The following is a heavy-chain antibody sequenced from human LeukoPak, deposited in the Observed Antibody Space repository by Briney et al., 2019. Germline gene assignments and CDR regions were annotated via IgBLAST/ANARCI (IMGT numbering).Heavy chain of an antibody. V-gene: IGHV1-69*13. CDR3: AGRGYYDSIWFLDHAFDI. D-gene: IGHD3-22*01. J-gene: IGHJ3*02. CDR1: GGTFSSYA. Sequence: SVKVSCKASGGTFSSYAISWVRQAPGQGLEWTGGIIPIFGTANYAQKFQGRVTITADESTSTAYMELSSLRSEDTAVYYCAGRGYYDSIWFLDHAFDIWGQGTMVTVSS. CDR2: IIPIFGTA.